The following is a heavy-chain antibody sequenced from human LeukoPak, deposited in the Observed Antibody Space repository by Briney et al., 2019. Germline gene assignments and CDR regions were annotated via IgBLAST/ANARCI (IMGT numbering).Heavy chain of an antibody. D-gene: IGHD2-15*01. V-gene: IGHV1-2*02. Sequence: ASVKVSCKASGYRFTGYYIHWVRQAPGQGLEWMGCINPNSDGTDYAQKFQGRVTMTRDTSISTVYMEPSRLRSDDTAVYYCAKDNEMLLGGPNTFDIWGQGTVVTVSS. J-gene: IGHJ3*02. CDR3: AKDNEMLLGGPNTFDI. CDR1: GYRFTGYY. CDR2: INPNSDGT.